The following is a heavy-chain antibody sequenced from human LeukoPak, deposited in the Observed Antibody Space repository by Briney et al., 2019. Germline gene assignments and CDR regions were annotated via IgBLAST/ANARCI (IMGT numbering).Heavy chain of an antibody. J-gene: IGHJ6*02. Sequence: GASVKVSCKASGYTFTSNYIHWVRQAPGQGLEWMGGIIPIFGTANYAQKFQGRVTITADESTSTAYMELSSLRSEDTAVYYCARWKNFWSGYRYYGMDVWGQGTTVTVSS. D-gene: IGHD3-3*01. CDR1: GYTFTSNY. V-gene: IGHV1-69*13. CDR2: IIPIFGTA. CDR3: ARWKNFWSGYRYYGMDV.